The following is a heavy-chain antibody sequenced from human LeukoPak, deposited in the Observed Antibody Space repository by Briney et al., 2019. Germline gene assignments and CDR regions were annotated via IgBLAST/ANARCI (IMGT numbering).Heavy chain of an antibody. V-gene: IGHV3-23*01. CDR1: GFTFNNYV. J-gene: IGHJ4*02. D-gene: IGHD1-26*01. CDR2: IGNSGSST. CDR3: ATIGSSWDY. Sequence: GGSLRLSCAASGFTFNNYVMNWVRQAPGKGLEWVSAIGNSGSSTYYADSVKGRFTIPRDNSKNTVYLQMNSLSAEDTAVYYCATIGSSWDYWGQGTLVTVSS.